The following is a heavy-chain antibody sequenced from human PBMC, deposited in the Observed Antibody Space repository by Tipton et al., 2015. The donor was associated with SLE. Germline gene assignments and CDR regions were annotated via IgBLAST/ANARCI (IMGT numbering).Heavy chain of an antibody. Sequence: TLSLTCAVYGGSFSGYYWSWIRQPPGKGLEWIGEINHSGSTNYNPSLKSRVTISVDTSKTQFSLKLRSVTAADTAVYYCASLRTEYYYGSRADYWGQGTLVTVSS. CDR1: GGSFSGYY. J-gene: IGHJ4*02. CDR3: ASLRTEYYYGSRADY. CDR2: INHSGST. V-gene: IGHV4-34*01. D-gene: IGHD3-10*01.